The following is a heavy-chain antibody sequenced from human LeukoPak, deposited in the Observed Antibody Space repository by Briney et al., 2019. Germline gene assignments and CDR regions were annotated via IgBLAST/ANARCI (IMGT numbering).Heavy chain of an antibody. D-gene: IGHD4-17*01. CDR3: ARVGLSTVTNYYYYYGMDV. Sequence: SETLSLTCTVSGGSISSYYWSWIRQPAGKGLGWIGRIYTSGSTNYNPSLKSRVTMSVDTSKNQFSLKLSSVTAADTAVYYCARVGLSTVTNYYYYYGMDVWGQGTTVTVSS. CDR2: IYTSGST. V-gene: IGHV4-4*07. J-gene: IGHJ6*02. CDR1: GGSISSYY.